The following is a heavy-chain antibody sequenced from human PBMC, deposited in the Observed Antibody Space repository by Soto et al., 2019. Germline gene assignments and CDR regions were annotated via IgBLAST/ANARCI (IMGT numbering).Heavy chain of an antibody. Sequence: SETLSLTCTVSGGSISSSNYYWGWIRQPPEKGLERIGTIYYIGSTYYNPSLKSRVTISADTSKNQLSLRLSSVTAADTAVYFCASKPLSSYDRSGSHFDCWGQGTLVAVSS. CDR1: GGSISSSNYY. CDR2: IYYIGST. J-gene: IGHJ4*02. CDR3: ASKPLSSYDRSGSHFDC. D-gene: IGHD3-22*01. V-gene: IGHV4-39*01.